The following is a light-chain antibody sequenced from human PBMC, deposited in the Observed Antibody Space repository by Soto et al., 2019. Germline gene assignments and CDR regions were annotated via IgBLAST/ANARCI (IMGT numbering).Light chain of an antibody. CDR3: SSYTSISSLGV. V-gene: IGLV2-14*01. CDR1: SNDVGAYNY. J-gene: IGLJ1*01. Sequence: QSVLTQAASVSGSPGQSITISCTGTSNDVGAYNYVSWYQQHPGKAPKLMIYEVSNRPSGVSNRFSGSKSGNTASLTISGLQADDEADYYCSSYTSISSLGVFGNGTKVTVL. CDR2: EVS.